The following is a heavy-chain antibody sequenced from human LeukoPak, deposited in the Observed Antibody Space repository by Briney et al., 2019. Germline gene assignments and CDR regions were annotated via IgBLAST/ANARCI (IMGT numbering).Heavy chain of an antibody. D-gene: IGHD3-16*01. Sequence: GGSLRLSCAASGFTFSSYGMSWVRQAPGKGLEWVSVISGSGGSTYYADSVKGRFTISRDNSKNTLYLQMNSLRAEDTAVYYCAKGQIGGDYFDYWGQGTLVTVSS. CDR3: AKGQIGGDYFDY. CDR1: GFTFSSYG. J-gene: IGHJ4*02. V-gene: IGHV3-23*01. CDR2: ISGSGGST.